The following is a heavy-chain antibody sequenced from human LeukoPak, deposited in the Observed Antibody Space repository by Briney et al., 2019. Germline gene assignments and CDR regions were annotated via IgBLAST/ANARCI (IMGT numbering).Heavy chain of an antibody. Sequence: GGSLRLSFAAARLNSSSYWIHGVRQAAGKGLVGMSRINYDDTTTSYADSVKGRFTIYRDNAKTTLYLRMNSLRAEDTAAFYCGRGRPRGYSGYVIDYWGQGTPITVSS. CDR1: RLNSSSYW. CDR3: GRGRPRGYSGYVIDY. V-gene: IGHV3-74*01. J-gene: IGHJ4*02. CDR2: INYDDTTT. D-gene: IGHD5-12*01.